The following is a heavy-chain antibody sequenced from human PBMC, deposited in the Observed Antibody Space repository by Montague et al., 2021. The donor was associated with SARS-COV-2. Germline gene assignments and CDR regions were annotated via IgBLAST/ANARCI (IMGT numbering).Heavy chain of an antibody. CDR3: ARADTAMVIYFDY. J-gene: IGHJ4*02. CDR2: ISSSGSTI. D-gene: IGHD5-18*01. Sequence: SLRLSCAASGFTFSSYEMNWVRQAPGKGLEWVSYISSSGSTIYYADSVKGRFTISRDNAKNSLYPQMNSLRAEDTAVYYCARADTAMVIYFDYWGQGTLVTVSS. V-gene: IGHV3-48*03. CDR1: GFTFSSYE.